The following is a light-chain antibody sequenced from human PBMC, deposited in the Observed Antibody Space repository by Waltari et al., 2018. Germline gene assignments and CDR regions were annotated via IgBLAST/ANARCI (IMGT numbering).Light chain of an antibody. J-gene: IGLJ2*01. CDR2: EVS. Sequence: QSALTQPPSASGSPGQSVTISCTGTSTAVGVYTYVSWYQQHPGKAPKLLIHEVSERPAGVPDRFSGSKSGYTASLTVSGLQAEDEADYFCASFAGSNTLFGGGTKLTVL. V-gene: IGLV2-8*01. CDR3: ASFAGSNTL. CDR1: STAVGVYTY.